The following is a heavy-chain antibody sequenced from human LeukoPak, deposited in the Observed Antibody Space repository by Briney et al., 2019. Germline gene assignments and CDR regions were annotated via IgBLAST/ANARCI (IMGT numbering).Heavy chain of an antibody. V-gene: IGHV3-30-3*01. J-gene: IGHJ4*02. Sequence: GGSLRLSYAASGFTFSSYAMHWVRQAPGKGLKWVAVISYDGSNKYYADSVKGRFTISRDNSKNTLYLQMNSLRAEDTAVYYCARGYSSSWRLDYWGQGTLVTVSS. D-gene: IGHD6-13*01. CDR1: GFTFSSYA. CDR3: ARGYSSSWRLDY. CDR2: ISYDGSNK.